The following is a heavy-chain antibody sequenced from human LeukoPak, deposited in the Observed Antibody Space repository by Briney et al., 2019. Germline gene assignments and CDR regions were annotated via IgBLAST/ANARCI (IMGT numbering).Heavy chain of an antibody. CDR1: GFTFSDYY. CDR2: ISNTGGTT. D-gene: IGHD3-16*01. Sequence: GGSLRLSCAASGFTFSDYYMTWIRQAPGKGLECVSYISNTGGTTHYADSVRGRFTIFRDNTKNLLYLQMNSLRAEDTAVYYCARGTFGGVTFDYWGQGTLVAVSS. V-gene: IGHV3-11*01. CDR3: ARGTFGGVTFDY. J-gene: IGHJ4*02.